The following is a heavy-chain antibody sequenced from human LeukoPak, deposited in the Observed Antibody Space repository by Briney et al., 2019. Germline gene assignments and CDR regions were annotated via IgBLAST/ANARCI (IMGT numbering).Heavy chain of an antibody. CDR2: IYYSGST. Sequence: TSETLSLTCTVSGGSISSGDYYWSWIRQPPGKGLEWIGYIYYSGSTYYSPSLKSRVTISVDTSKNQFSLKLSSVTAADTAVYYCARSNRASYCGGDCYPYFDYWGQGTLVTVSS. D-gene: IGHD2-21*02. CDR3: ARSNRASYCGGDCYPYFDY. J-gene: IGHJ4*02. CDR1: GGSISSGDYY. V-gene: IGHV4-30-4*01.